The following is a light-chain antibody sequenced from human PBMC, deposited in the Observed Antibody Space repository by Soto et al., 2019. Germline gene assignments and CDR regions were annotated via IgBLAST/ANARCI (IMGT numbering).Light chain of an antibody. V-gene: IGLV3-21*02. CDR2: DDS. CDR3: QVWDSDDLV. CDR1: NIGSKS. Sequence: SYELTQPPSLSVAPGQTASIACGGNNIGSKSVHWYHQKPGQAPVLVVYDDSDRHSGIPDRFSGSNSGNTATLIIRRVEAGDEADYYCQVWDSDDLVFGGGTTLTVL. J-gene: IGLJ2*01.